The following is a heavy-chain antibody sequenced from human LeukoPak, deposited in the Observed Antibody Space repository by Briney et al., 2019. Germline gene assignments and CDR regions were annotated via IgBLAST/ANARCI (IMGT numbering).Heavy chain of an antibody. CDR1: GFTVSSNY. CDR3: ASSSYSSGWWEDDAFDI. Sequence: PGGSLRLSCAASGFTVSSNYMSWVRQAPGKGLEWVSVIYSGGSTYYADSVKGRFTIPGDNSKNTLYLQMNSLRAEDTAVYYCASSSYSSGWWEDDAFDIWGQGTMVAVSS. J-gene: IGHJ3*02. CDR2: IYSGGST. V-gene: IGHV3-66*01. D-gene: IGHD6-19*01.